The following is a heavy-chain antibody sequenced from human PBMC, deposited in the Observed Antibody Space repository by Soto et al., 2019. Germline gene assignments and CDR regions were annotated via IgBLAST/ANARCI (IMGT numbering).Heavy chain of an antibody. J-gene: IGHJ4*02. Sequence: TLTLTGAVSGGSISSGGYYWSWIRQHPGKGLEWIGYIYYSGITYYNPSLKSRVTISVDTSKNQLSLKLSSVTAADTAVYYCARGMIVPGFFDYWGQGTLVTVS. CDR3: ARGMIVPGFFDY. CDR1: GGSISSGGYY. D-gene: IGHD2-2*01. CDR2: IYYSGIT. V-gene: IGHV4-31*11.